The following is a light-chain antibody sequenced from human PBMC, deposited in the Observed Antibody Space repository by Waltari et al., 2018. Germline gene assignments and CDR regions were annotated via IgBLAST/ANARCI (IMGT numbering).Light chain of an antibody. J-gene: IGKJ2*01. Sequence: EIVMTQSPATLSVSPGESATVSCRASQFISTNLAWYQQRPGQAPRLLIYDTSTRAANIAARFSGSGSGTEFTLTISSLQSEDLAIYYCQQYNEWPPMYTFGQGTKLEIK. CDR1: QFISTN. V-gene: IGKV3-15*01. CDR2: DTS. CDR3: QQYNEWPPMYT.